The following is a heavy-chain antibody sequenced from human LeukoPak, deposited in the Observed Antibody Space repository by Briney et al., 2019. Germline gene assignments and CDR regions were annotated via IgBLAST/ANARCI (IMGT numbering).Heavy chain of an antibody. CDR1: GGSISSYY. D-gene: IGHD3-3*01. J-gene: IGHJ3*02. Sequence: SETLSLTCTVSGGSISSYYWSWIRQPPGKGLEWIGYIYYSGSSGSTNYNPSLKSRVTISVDTSKNQFSLKLSSVTAADTAVYYCAVKSAAFDIWGQGTMVTVSS. V-gene: IGHV4-59*01. CDR2: IYYSGSSGST. CDR3: AVKSAAFDI.